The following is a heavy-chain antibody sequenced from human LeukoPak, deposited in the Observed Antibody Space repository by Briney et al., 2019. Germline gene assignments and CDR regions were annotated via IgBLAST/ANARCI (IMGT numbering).Heavy chain of an antibody. CDR1: GFTFSSYA. D-gene: IGHD3-22*01. V-gene: IGHV3-7*01. J-gene: IGHJ1*01. CDR3: ARDRLLYYYDSGPTGHFQH. Sequence: PGGSLRLSCAASGFTFSSYAMHWVRQAPGKGLEWVANIKQDGSEKYYVDSVKGRFTISRDNAKNSLYLQMSSLRADDTAVYYCARDRLLYYYDSGPTGHFQHWGQGTLVTV. CDR2: IKQDGSEK.